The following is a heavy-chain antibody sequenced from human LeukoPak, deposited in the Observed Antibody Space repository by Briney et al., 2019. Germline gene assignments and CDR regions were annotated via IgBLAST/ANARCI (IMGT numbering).Heavy chain of an antibody. CDR3: AREPLSIAYCSRINCVLNS. D-gene: IGHD2-2*01. CDR1: GFTSSSYR. Sequence: PGGSLRLSRAASGFTSSSYRMNWVRQAPGKGLEWVSSITSSSSYIYYADSVKGRFTIARDNAKNSLYLQMNSLRAEDTAFYYCAREPLSIAYCSRINCVLNSWGQGTLDTVSS. CDR2: ITSSSSYI. V-gene: IGHV3-21*01. J-gene: IGHJ4*02.